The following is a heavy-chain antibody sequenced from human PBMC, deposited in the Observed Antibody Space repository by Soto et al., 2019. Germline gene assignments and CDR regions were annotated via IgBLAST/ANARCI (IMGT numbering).Heavy chain of an antibody. D-gene: IGHD4-17*01. CDR3: AREPTTVVTPVYYYYGMDV. CDR1: GYTFTSYA. CDR2: INAGNGNT. J-gene: IGHJ6*02. Sequence: ASGKVSCKASGYTFTSYAMHWVRQAPGQRLEWMGWINAGNGNTKYSQKFQGRVTITRDTSASTAYMELSSLRSEDTAVYYCAREPTTVVTPVYYYYGMDVWGQGTTVTVSS. V-gene: IGHV1-3*01.